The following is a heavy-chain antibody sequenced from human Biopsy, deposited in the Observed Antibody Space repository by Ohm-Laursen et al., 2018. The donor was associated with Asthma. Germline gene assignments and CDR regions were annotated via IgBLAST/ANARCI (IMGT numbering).Heavy chain of an antibody. CDR2: ITFDGSTQ. D-gene: IGHD6-13*01. CDR1: GAHFGSYN. Sequence: SLRLSCAAAGAHFGSYNMHWARQAPGKGLEWVAVITFDGSTQHYGNSVKGRFTISRDNAKNMLFLQMNSLRSDDTAVYYCSRDTLGYYFDIWGPGTQVTVSS. J-gene: IGHJ4*02. V-gene: IGHV3-30-3*01. CDR3: SRDTLGYYFDI.